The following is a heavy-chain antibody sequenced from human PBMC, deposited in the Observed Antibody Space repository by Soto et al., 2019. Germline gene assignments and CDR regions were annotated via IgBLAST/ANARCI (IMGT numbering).Heavy chain of an antibody. CDR3: GRGAEGAAIVATTRGYFDY. V-gene: IGHV4-59*01. Sequence: PSETLSLTCTVSGGSISSYYWSWIRQPPGAGLEWIGYIYSSGSTNYNPSLKIRVTISVDTSKNRFSLKLGSVTAADTAVYYCGRGAEGAAIVATTRGYFDYWGQGTLVTVSS. CDR1: GGSISSYY. J-gene: IGHJ4*02. CDR2: IYSSGST. D-gene: IGHD5-12*01.